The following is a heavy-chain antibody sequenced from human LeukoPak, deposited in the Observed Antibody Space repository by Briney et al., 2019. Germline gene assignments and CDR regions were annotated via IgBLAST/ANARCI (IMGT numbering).Heavy chain of an antibody. CDR3: ARGPLHVVVPAATWFDP. J-gene: IGHJ5*02. D-gene: IGHD2-2*01. CDR1: GFTLSGYG. Sequence: GGSLRLSCEASGFTLSGYGMHWVRQAPGKGLEWVAIIWYDGSNKYYADSVKGRFTISRDNSKNTLYLQMDSLSADDTAVYYCARGPLHVVVPAATWFDPWGQGILVTVSS. CDR2: IWYDGSNK. V-gene: IGHV3-33*01.